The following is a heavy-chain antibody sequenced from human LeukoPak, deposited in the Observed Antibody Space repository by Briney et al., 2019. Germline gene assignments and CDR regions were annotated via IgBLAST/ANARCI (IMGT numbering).Heavy chain of an antibody. V-gene: IGHV4-4*07. CDR3: ARELYCSGGSCYFSYYYYYYMDV. CDR1: GYSISSGYY. D-gene: IGHD2-15*01. CDR2: IYTRGST. J-gene: IGHJ6*03. Sequence: SETLSLTCTVSGYSISSGYYWGWIRQPAGKGLEWIGRIYTRGSTNYNPSLKSRVTMSVDTSKNQFSLKLSSVTAADTAVYYCARELYCSGGSCYFSYYYYYYMDVWGKGTTVTISS.